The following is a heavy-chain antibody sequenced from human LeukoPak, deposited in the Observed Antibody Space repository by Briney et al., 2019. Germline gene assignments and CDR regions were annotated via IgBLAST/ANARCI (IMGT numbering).Heavy chain of an antibody. D-gene: IGHD2-21*02. V-gene: IGHV3-49*04. CDR1: GFTFGDYA. J-gene: IGHJ4*02. Sequence: GGSLRLSCTASGFTFGDYAMSWVRQAPGKGLEWVGFIRSKAYGGTTEYAASVKGRFTISRDDSKSIACLQMNSLKTEDTAVYYCTTAGFDYWGQGTLVTVAS. CDR3: TTAGFDY. CDR2: IRSKAYGGTT.